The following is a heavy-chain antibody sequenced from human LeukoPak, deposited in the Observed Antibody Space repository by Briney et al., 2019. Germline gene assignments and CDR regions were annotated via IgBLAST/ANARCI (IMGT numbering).Heavy chain of an antibody. Sequence: ASVKVSCKASGYTFTVYYMHWVRQATGQGLEWMGWMNPNSGNTGYAQKFQGRVTITRNTSISTAYMELSSLRSEDTAVYYCARAGSAAAFDIWGQGTMVTVSS. CDR1: GYTFTVYY. J-gene: IGHJ3*02. CDR3: ARAGSAAAFDI. V-gene: IGHV1-8*03. CDR2: MNPNSGNT. D-gene: IGHD3-10*01.